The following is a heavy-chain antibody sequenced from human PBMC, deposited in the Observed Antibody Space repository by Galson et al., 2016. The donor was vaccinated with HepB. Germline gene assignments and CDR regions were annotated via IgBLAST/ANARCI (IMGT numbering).Heavy chain of an antibody. CDR2: ISGSGVST. CDR1: GFTFSSYA. Sequence: SLRLSCAASGFTFSSYAISWVRQAPGKGLEWVSLISGSGVSTYYADSVKGRFAISRDNSKNTVYLQLSSLKPEDTAVYSCAGQSSWTTAFDYWGQGTRVTVSS. J-gene: IGHJ4*02. CDR3: AGQSSWTTAFDY. V-gene: IGHV3-23*01. D-gene: IGHD4-11*01.